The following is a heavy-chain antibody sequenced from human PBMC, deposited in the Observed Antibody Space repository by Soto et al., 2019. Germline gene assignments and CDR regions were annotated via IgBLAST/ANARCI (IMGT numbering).Heavy chain of an antibody. D-gene: IGHD2-2*01. J-gene: IGHJ5*02. CDR3: ASYCSSTNCLGL. V-gene: IGHV3-33*01. CDR2: IWYDGSNK. CDR1: GFTFSSYG. Sequence: GGSLRLSCAASGFTFSSYGMHWVRQAPGKGLEWVAVIWYDGSNKYYADSVKGRFTISRDNFKNTLYLQMNSLRAEDTAVYYCASYCSSTNCLGLWGQGTLVTVSS.